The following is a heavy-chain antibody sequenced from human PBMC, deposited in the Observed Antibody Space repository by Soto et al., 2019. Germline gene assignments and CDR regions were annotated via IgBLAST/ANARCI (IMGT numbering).Heavy chain of an antibody. CDR1: GGSISRGVYY. CDR3: ARAGGIRVLWFFDD. D-gene: IGHD3-10*01. CDR2: IYYSGST. V-gene: IGHV4-31*03. Sequence: XQTLSFRYTVSGGSISRGVYYWSWIRRHPGKVLEWIVYIYYSGSTYYNPSLKSRVTISVDTSKNQFSLKLRSVTAADTAVYYCARAGGIRVLWFFDDWGQGTLVTVSS. J-gene: IGHJ4*02.